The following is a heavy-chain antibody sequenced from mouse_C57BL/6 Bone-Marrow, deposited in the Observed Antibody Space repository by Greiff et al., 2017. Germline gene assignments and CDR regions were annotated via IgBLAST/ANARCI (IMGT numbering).Heavy chain of an antibody. J-gene: IGHJ1*03. CDR2: IFPGSGST. CDR1: GYTFTDYY. Sequence: VKLVESGPELVKPGASVKISCKASGYTFTDYYINWVKQRPGQGLEWIGWIFPGSGSTYYNEKFKGKATLTVDKSSSTAYMLLSSLTSEDSAVYFCARSDTTVVRNWYFDVWGTGTTVTVSS. CDR3: ARSDTTVVRNWYFDV. V-gene: IGHV1-75*01. D-gene: IGHD1-1*01.